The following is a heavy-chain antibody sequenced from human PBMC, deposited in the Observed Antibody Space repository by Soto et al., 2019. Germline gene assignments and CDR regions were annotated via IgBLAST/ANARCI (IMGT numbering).Heavy chain of an antibody. Sequence: HPWWCLRLSWRGAGYACGYCSMQWLCKAPGKGLEWVSLISWDGRSTYYADSVKGRFTVSRDNSKNSLYLQMNSLTTEDTAFYYCGKDGAITDYTYLDYWGQGALVTVSS. CDR2: ISWDGRST. D-gene: IGHD1-26*01. CDR3: GKDGAITDYTYLDY. V-gene: IGHV3-43*01. CDR1: GYACGYCS. J-gene: IGHJ4*02.